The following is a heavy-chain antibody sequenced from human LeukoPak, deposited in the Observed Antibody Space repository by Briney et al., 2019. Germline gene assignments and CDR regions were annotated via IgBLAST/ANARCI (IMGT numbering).Heavy chain of an antibody. D-gene: IGHD1-26*01. J-gene: IGHJ6*03. CDR1: GGSISSSSYY. V-gene: IGHV4-39*02. CDR3: ARDYGSYFLPKYYYMDV. CDR2: IYYSGSP. Sequence: SETLSLTCTVSGGSISSSSYYWGWIRQPPGKGLEWIGSIYYSGSPYYNPSLKSRVTISVDTSKKQFSLKLSSVTAADTAVYYCARDYGSYFLPKYYYMDVWGKGTTVTVSS.